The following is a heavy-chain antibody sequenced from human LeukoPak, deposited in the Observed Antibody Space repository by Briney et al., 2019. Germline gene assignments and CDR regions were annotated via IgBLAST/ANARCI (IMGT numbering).Heavy chain of an antibody. CDR1: GGTFSSYA. V-gene: IGHV1-69*05. CDR2: VIPIFGTA. J-gene: IGHJ6*03. CDR3: ARDEDYMDV. Sequence: ASVKVSRKASGGTFSSYAISWVRQAPGQGLEWMGRVIPIFGTANYAQKFQGRVTITTDESTSTAYMELSSLRSEDTAVYYCARDEDYMDVWGKGTTVTVSS.